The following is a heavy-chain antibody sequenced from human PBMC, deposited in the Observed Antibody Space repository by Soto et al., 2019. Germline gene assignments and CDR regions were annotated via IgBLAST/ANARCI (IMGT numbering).Heavy chain of an antibody. J-gene: IGHJ4*02. D-gene: IGHD2-8*01. CDR2: ISSRGRTI. V-gene: IGHV3-11*01. CDR1: GFTFSDHY. CDR3: ASEVTYGVLDY. Sequence: HVQLVASGGGLVKPGGSLRLACAASGFTFSDHYMSWIRQAPGKGLEWVSYISSRGRTIYYADSVKGRFTVSRDNAKNSVYLHMNSLGAEDTAVYYCASEVTYGVLDYWGQGVVVTVSS.